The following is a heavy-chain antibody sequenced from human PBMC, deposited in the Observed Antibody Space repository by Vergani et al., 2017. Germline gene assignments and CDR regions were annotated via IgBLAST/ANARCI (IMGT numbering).Heavy chain of an antibody. CDR3: ARNDYDGKPVDD. CDR2: IYYSGST. J-gene: IGHJ4*02. V-gene: IGHV4-59*01. D-gene: IGHD4-23*01. Sequence: QVQLQESGPGLVKPSETLSLTCTVSGGSISSYYWSWIRQPPGKGLEWIGSIYYSGSTNYNPSLKSRSTISVDTSKTQFSLKLSAVTAADTGVYYCARNDYDGKPVDDWGQGTLVTVSS. CDR1: GGSISSYY.